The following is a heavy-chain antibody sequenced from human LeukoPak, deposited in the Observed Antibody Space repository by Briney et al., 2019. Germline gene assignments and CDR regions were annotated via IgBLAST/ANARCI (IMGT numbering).Heavy chain of an antibody. CDR1: GFIFTNYF. CDR3: SRDLRGRDDY. V-gene: IGHV3-7*01. J-gene: IGHJ4*02. D-gene: IGHD5-24*01. Sequence: GGSLRLFCAASGFIFTNYFMSWVRQAPGKGLEWVASIKHDGSEKYYVDSVRGRFTISRDNTMNSLYLQMNSLRAEDTAVYYCSRDLRGRDDYWGQGILVIVSS. CDR2: IKHDGSEK.